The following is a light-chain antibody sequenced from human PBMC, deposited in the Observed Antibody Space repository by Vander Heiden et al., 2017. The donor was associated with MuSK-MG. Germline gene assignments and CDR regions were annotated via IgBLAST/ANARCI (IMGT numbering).Light chain of an antibody. CDR1: SGINVGTYS. CDR2: YKSDSDK. Sequence: QAVLTQPSSLSASPGASASLTCTLRSGINVGTYSIYWYQQKPGSPPQYLLKYKSDSDKQQGSGVPSRFSGSKDASANAGILLISGLQSEDEAYYYCMIWHSTAGVFGGGTKLTVL. J-gene: IGLJ2*01. CDR3: MIWHSTAGV. V-gene: IGLV5-45*03.